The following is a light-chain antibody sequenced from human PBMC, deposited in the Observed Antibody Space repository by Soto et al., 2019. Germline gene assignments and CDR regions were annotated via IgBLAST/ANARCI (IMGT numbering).Light chain of an antibody. CDR2: ELS. J-gene: IGLJ2*01. CDR3: SSYVTGNSLI. CDR1: SSDVGAYNY. Sequence: QSALTQPASVSGSPGQSITISCTGTSSDVGAYNYVSWYQQHPGKAPKLMIYELSKRPSGVPDRFSGSKSGNTASLTVSGLQAEDEADYYCSSYVTGNSLIFGGGTKLTVL. V-gene: IGLV2-8*01.